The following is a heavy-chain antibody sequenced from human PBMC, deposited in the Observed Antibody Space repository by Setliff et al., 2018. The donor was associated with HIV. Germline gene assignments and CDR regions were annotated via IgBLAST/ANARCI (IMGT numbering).Heavy chain of an antibody. CDR3: TKGHYTTSG. D-gene: IGHD2-2*02. CDR2: INPNGGST. Sequence: ASVKVSCKASGYSFTRYHMHWVRQAPGQGLEWMGIINPNGGSTSYARKFQDRVTISRDNAKNSLYLQMNSLRVEDTAVYYCTKGHYTTSGWGQGTLVTVSS. V-gene: IGHV1-46*01. CDR1: GYSFTRYH. J-gene: IGHJ4*02.